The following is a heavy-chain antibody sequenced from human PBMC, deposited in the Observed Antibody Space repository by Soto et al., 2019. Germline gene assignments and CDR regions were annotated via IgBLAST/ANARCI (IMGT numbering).Heavy chain of an antibody. CDR1: GFTISGSE. J-gene: IGHJ4*02. V-gene: IGHV3-73*01. D-gene: IGHD2-21*01. CDR2: IRSKANSYAT. CDR3: TRPQGEDY. Sequence: VGSLRLSCVASGFTISGSEIHRVRQASGKGLEWVGRIRSKANSYATAYAASVKGRFTIARDDSQNTAYLQMNSLKTEDTAVYYCTRPQGEDYWGQGTLVSVSA.